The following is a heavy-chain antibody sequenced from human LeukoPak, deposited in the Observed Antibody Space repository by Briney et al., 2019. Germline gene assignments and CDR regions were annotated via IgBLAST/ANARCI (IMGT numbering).Heavy chain of an antibody. CDR2: ISSSGSTI. CDR1: GFTFSSYE. J-gene: IGHJ3*02. CDR3: ARGERPRGAFDI. Sequence: GGSLRLSCAASGFTFSSYEMNWVRQAPGKGLEWVSYISSSGSTIYYADSVKGRFTISRDNAKNSLYLQMNSLRAEDTAVYYCARGERPRGAFDIWGQGTMVTVSS. D-gene: IGHD3-16*01. V-gene: IGHV3-48*03.